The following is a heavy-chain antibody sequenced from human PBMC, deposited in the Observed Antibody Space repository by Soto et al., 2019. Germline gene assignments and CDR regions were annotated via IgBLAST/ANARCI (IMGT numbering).Heavy chain of an antibody. D-gene: IGHD2-8*01. CDR1: GGSISSSSYY. J-gene: IGHJ5*02. CDR2: IYYSGST. Sequence: SETLSLTCTVSGGSISSSSYYWGWIRQPPGKGLEWIGSIYYSGSTYYNPSLKSRVTISVDTSKNQFSLKLSSVTAADTAVYYCARDQIANPQDIVLMVYANWFDPWGQGTLVTVSS. CDR3: ARDQIANPQDIVLMVYANWFDP. V-gene: IGHV4-39*07.